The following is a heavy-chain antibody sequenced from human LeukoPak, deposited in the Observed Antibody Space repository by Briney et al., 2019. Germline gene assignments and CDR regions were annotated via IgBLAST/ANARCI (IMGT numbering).Heavy chain of an antibody. CDR1: GGSISSYY. Sequence: SETLSLTCTVSGGSISSYYWSWIRQPPGKGLEWIGYINYSGSTKYNPSLKSRVTISVDTSKNQLFLKLNSVTAADTAVYYCARGGGTEWLLVPFEYWGQGTLVTVSS. V-gene: IGHV4-59*01. CDR2: INYSGST. D-gene: IGHD3-22*01. J-gene: IGHJ4*02. CDR3: ARGGGTEWLLVPFEY.